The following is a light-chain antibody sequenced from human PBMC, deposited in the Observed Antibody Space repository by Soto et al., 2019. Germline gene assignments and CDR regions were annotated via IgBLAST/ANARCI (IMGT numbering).Light chain of an antibody. CDR2: GAS. J-gene: IGKJ2*01. CDR3: QQYNKWPPYP. V-gene: IGKV3-15*01. Sequence: EIVMTQSPATLSVSPGERATLSCRASQSVSSNLAWYQQKPGQAPRLLIYGASTRATGIPARFSGSGSGTEFTLTFSSLQSADFAVYYCQQYNKWPPYPFGQGTKLEIK. CDR1: QSVSSN.